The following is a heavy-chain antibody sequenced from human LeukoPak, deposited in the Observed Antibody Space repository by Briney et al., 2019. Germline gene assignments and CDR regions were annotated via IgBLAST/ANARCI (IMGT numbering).Heavy chain of an antibody. V-gene: IGHV4-31*03. CDR1: GGSISSGGYY. J-gene: IGHJ4*02. CDR3: ARSRYTWNDVLDY. D-gene: IGHD1-1*01. CDR2: IYYSGST. Sequence: SQTLSLTCTVSGGSISSGGYYWTWVRQHPGKGLEWIGYIYYSGSTHYNPSLTSRVTISVDTSKNQFSLKLSSVTAADTAVYYCARSRYTWNDVLDYWGQGTLVTVSS.